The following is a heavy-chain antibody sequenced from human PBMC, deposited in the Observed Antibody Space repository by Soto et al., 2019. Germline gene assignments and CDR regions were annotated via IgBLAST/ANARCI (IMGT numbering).Heavy chain of an antibody. Sequence: QVQLVESGGGVVQPGRSLRLSCAASGFTFSNYGMHWVRQAPGKGLEWVAVIWYDGSNKYYADSVKGRFTISRDNSKNRLYLQMNSLRAENTAVYYCAGSKYNWNGDVYYFDCWGQGTLVTVSS. V-gene: IGHV3-33*01. CDR3: AGSKYNWNGDVYYFDC. CDR1: GFTFSNYG. D-gene: IGHD1-20*01. J-gene: IGHJ4*02. CDR2: IWYDGSNK.